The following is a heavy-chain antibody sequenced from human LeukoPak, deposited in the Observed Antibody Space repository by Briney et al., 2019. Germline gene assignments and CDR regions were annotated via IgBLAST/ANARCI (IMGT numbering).Heavy chain of an antibody. CDR3: ARDTPGRSLDY. V-gene: IGHV4-30-2*01. J-gene: IGHJ4*02. Sequence: ASETLSLTCAVSGVSISSGGYSWRWIRQPPGKGLEWIGYIYHSGSTYYNPSLKSRVTISVDRSKNQFSLKLSSVTAADTAVYYCARDTPGRSLDYWGQGTLVTVSS. CDR2: IYHSGST. CDR1: GVSISSGGYS. D-gene: IGHD2-15*01.